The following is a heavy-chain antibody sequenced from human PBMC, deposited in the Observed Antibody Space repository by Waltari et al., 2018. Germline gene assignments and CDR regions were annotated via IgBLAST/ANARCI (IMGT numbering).Heavy chain of an antibody. Sequence: QVQLQQWGAGLLKPSETLSLTCAVYGGSFSGYYWSWIRQPPCKGLEWIGEVYISGRTISYPSLMGRFTIPVDTSHIRFYLKLISVTAAETALYYCARQAGDALDYWGQGTLVTVSS. D-gene: IGHD3-16*01. CDR1: GGSFSGYY. CDR3: ARQAGDALDY. J-gene: IGHJ4*02. V-gene: IGHV4-34*01. CDR2: VYISGRT.